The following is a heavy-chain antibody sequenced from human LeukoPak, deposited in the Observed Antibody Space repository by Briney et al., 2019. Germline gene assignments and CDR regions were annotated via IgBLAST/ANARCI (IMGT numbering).Heavy chain of an antibody. D-gene: IGHD5-24*01. CDR1: GGTFSSYA. CDR3: ARDRRAVLRA. V-gene: IGHV1-69*04. Sequence: SSVKVSCKAFGGTFSSYAISWVRQAPGQGLEWVGRIIPILGIANYAQKFQGRVTITADKSTSTAYMELSSLRSEDTAVYYCARDRRAVLRAWGQGTLVTVSS. J-gene: IGHJ5*02. CDR2: IIPILGIA.